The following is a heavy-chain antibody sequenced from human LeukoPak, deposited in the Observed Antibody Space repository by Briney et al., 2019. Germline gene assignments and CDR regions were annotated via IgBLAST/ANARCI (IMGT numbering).Heavy chain of an antibody. CDR3: AKTGYSSSWSPDY. V-gene: IGHV3-23*01. CDR1: GFSFGTYS. J-gene: IGHJ4*02. Sequence: GGSLRLSCAASGFSFGTYSMNWVRLAPGKGLEWVSAISGSGGSTYYADSVKGRFTISRDNSKNTLYLQMNSLRAEDTAVYYCAKTGYSSSWSPDYWGQGTLVTAPS. CDR2: ISGSGGST. D-gene: IGHD6-13*01.